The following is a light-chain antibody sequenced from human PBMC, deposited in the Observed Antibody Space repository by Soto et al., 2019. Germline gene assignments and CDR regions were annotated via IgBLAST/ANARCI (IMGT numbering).Light chain of an antibody. V-gene: IGKV1-9*01. CDR3: QQLTSYTCT. Sequence: DIQLTQSPSFLSASVGDRVTITCRASQGSSSYLAWYQQEPGKAHSLLIYTASPLQRGVPSRFSGSGSGTEFTLTISRLQPEDFAIYYWQQLTSYTCTFRQGTKLEIK. CDR2: TAS. CDR1: QGSSSY. J-gene: IGKJ2*02.